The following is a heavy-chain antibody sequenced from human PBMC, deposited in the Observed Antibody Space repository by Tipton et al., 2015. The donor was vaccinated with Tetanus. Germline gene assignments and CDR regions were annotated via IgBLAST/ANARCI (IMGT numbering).Heavy chain of an antibody. CDR1: GGSFSGYY. CDR2: INHSGST. J-gene: IGHJ3*02. Sequence: TLSLTCAVYGGSFSGYYWSWTRQPPGKGLEWIGEINHSGSTNYNPSLKSRVTMSVDTSKNQFSLKLSSVTAADTAVYYCASHYGSGSDDAFDIWGQGTMVTVSS. D-gene: IGHD3-10*01. CDR3: ASHYGSGSDDAFDI. V-gene: IGHV4-34*01.